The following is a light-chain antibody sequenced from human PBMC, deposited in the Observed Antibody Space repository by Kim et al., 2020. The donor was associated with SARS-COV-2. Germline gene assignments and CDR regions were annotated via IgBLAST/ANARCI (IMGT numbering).Light chain of an antibody. J-gene: IGLJ3*02. Sequence: GPSATICITGTSSDVGSYNRVSWYQQPPGTAPKLMIYEVSNRPSGVPDRFSGSKSGNTASLTISGLQAEDEADYYCYSFTSGTTWVFGGGTQLTVL. CDR2: EVS. CDR3: YSFTSGTTWV. CDR1: SSDVGSYNR. V-gene: IGLV2-18*02.